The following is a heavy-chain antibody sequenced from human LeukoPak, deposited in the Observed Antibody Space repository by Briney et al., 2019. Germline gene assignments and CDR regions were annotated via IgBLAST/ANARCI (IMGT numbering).Heavy chain of an antibody. CDR3: ARGVCSGPYCYYYFYGMDV. CDR1: GFTFSDYN. D-gene: IGHD3-3*01. Sequence: GGSLRLSCAASGFTFSDYNMNWVRRAPGKGLEWVSSISSASSYIYYADSMKGRFTISRDNAKNSLYLQMNSLRPEDTAVYYCARGVCSGPYCYYYFYGMDVWGQGTTVTVSS. V-gene: IGHV3-21*01. CDR2: ISSASSYI. J-gene: IGHJ6*02.